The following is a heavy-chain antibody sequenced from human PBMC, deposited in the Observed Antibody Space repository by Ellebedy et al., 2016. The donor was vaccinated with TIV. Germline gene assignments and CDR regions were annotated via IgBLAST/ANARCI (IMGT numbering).Heavy chain of an antibody. CDR1: GFSLSPREVG. V-gene: IGHV2-70*04. D-gene: IGHD6-19*01. CDR3: ARISSGWGFDY. CDR2: IDWDDDK. J-gene: IGHJ4*02. Sequence: SGPTLVKPTQTLTLTCTLSGFSLSPREVGVGWIRQPPGKALEWLARIDWDDDKFYSTSLRTRLTISKDSSENQVVLTMTNMDPEDTATYYCARISSGWGFDYWGQGALVTVSS.